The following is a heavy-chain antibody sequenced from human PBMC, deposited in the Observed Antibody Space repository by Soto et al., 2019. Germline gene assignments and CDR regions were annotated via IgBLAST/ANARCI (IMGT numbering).Heavy chain of an antibody. V-gene: IGHV3-7*04. CDR2: IKQDGNEK. CDR3: ARDRRDGYSYSPHDAFDV. CDR1: GFTFTTYW. Sequence: PGGSLRLSCAASGFTFTTYWMNWVRQAPGKGLEWVAKIKQDGNEKHYVDSVKGRFTISRDNAKNSLSLQMDSLRGEDTAVYYCARDRRDGYSYSPHDAFDVWGQGTMVTVSS. J-gene: IGHJ3*01. D-gene: IGHD5-18*01.